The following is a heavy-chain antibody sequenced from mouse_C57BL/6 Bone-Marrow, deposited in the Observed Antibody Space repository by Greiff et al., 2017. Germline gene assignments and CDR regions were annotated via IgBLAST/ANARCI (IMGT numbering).Heavy chain of an antibody. CDR3: AKNLLYYGSVLTCYAMDY. D-gene: IGHD1-1*01. CDR2: IWRGGST. V-gene: IGHV2-5*01. Sequence: QVQLQQSGPGLVQPSQSLSITCTASGFSFTSYGVHWVRQSPGKGLEWLGVIWRGGSTDYNAAFMSSLSISKDNSKRHVFFKMNSLQADDTGIYYCAKNLLYYGSVLTCYAMDYWGQGTSVTVSS. J-gene: IGHJ4*01. CDR1: GFSFTSYG.